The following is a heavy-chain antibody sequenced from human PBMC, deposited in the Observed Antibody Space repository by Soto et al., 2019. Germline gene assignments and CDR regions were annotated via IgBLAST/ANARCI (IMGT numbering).Heavy chain of an antibody. Sequence: PSETLSLTCTVSGGSVSSGSYYWSWIRQPPGKGLEWIGYIYYSGSTNYNPSLKSRVTISVDTSKNQFSLKLSSVTAADTAVYYCARGLPGITFGGVVVPAPYFDYWGQGTQVTVYS. J-gene: IGHJ4*02. CDR3: ARGLPGITFGGVVVPAPYFDY. CDR1: GGSVSSGSYY. CDR2: IYYSGST. V-gene: IGHV4-61*01. D-gene: IGHD3-16*02.